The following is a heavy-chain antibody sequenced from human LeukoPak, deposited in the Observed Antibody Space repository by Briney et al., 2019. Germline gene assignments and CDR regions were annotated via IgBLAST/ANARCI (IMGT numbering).Heavy chain of an antibody. J-gene: IGHJ4*02. CDR2: ISGSGGST. CDR1: GFTFSSYA. D-gene: IGHD3-10*01. V-gene: IGHV3-23*01. Sequence: GGSLRLSCAASGFTFSSYAMSWVRQAPGKGLEWVSAISGSGGSTYYADSVKGRFTISRDNSKNTLYLQMNSLRAEDTAVYYCAKDPMDWGRGSVFPTLDYWGQGTLVTVSS. CDR3: AKDPMDWGRGSVFPTLDY.